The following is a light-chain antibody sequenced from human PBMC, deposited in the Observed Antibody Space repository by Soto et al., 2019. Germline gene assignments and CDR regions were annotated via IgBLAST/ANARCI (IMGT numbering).Light chain of an antibody. CDR2: DAS. CDR1: QSVSSY. Sequence: EIVLTQSPATLSLSPGERATLSCRASQSVSSYLAWSQQKPGQAPSLNIYDASNRATGIPARFSGSGSGTDVPLTSSRLGPEYFAVYYCKQRSNWPGITFGPGTQVAIK. J-gene: IGKJ3*01. V-gene: IGKV3-11*01. CDR3: KQRSNWPGIT.